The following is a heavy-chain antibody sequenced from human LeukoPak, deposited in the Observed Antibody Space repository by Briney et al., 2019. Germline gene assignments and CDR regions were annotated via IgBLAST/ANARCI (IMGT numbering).Heavy chain of an antibody. V-gene: IGHV3-30*02. CDR1: GFIFNTYV. CDR3: AKYLFGSY. Sequence: PGGSLRLSCAASGFIFNTYVMHWVRQAPGKGLEWLAFIRYDGSNKNYADSVKGRFTISRDNTKNSLYLQMNSLRAEDTAVYYCAKYLFGSYWGQGTLVTVSS. J-gene: IGHJ4*02. CDR2: IRYDGSNK. D-gene: IGHD3-10*02.